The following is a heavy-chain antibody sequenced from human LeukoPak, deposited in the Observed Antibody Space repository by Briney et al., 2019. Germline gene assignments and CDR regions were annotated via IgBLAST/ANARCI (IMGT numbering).Heavy chain of an antibody. J-gene: IGHJ4*02. V-gene: IGHV1-46*01. CDR1: GHTFTNYY. D-gene: IGHD4-11*01. CDR3: ARDQDYRNYVAEY. Sequence: ASVKVSCKASGHTFTNYYMHWVRQAPGQGLEWMGIINPSSGRTSYAQKFQGKVTMTRDTSTNTSYMEVSSLRSDDTAVYYCARDQDYRNYVAEYWGQGTLVTVSS. CDR2: INPSSGRT.